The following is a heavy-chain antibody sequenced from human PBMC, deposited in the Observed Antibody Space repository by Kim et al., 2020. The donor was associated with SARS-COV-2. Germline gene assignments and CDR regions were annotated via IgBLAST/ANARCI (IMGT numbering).Heavy chain of an antibody. CDR1: GFTFSSYA. V-gene: IGHV3-23*01. J-gene: IGHJ2*01. CDR2: ISGSGGST. D-gene: IGHD3-22*01. Sequence: GGSLRLSCAASGFTFSSYAMSWVRQAPGKGLEWVSAISGSGGSTYYADSVKGRFTISRDNSKNTLYLQMNSLRAEDTAVYYCAKPRYYDSSGYYFDWYFDLWGRGTLVTVSS. CDR3: AKPRYYDSSGYYFDWYFDL.